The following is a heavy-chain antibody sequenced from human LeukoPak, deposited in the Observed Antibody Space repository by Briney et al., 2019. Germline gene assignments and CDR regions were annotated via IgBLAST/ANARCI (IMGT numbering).Heavy chain of an antibody. CDR2: IYYSGST. CDR1: GGSVSSSTNY. D-gene: IGHD3-22*01. V-gene: IGHV4-39*01. J-gene: IGHJ4*02. CDR3: ARSGYYYDSSGYPGAFDY. Sequence: SETLSLTCTVSGGSVSSSTNYWGWIRQPPGKGLEWIGTIYYSGSTYYNPSLKSRVTISVDSSKNQFSLKLRSVTAADTAVYYCARSGYYYDSSGYPGAFDYWGQRTLVTVSS.